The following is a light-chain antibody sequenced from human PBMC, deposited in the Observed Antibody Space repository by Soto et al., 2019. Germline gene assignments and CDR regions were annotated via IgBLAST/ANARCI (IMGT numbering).Light chain of an antibody. CDR2: WAY. Sequence: DIVMTQSPDSLAVSLGERATINCKSSQSVLYSSNNKNYLAWYQQKPGQPPKLLIYWAYTRESGVPDRFSGSGSGTDFILTISSLQAEDVAVYSCQHYYNTPWTFGQGTKVEIK. J-gene: IGKJ1*01. CDR3: QHYYNTPWT. V-gene: IGKV4-1*01. CDR1: QSVLYSSNNKNY.